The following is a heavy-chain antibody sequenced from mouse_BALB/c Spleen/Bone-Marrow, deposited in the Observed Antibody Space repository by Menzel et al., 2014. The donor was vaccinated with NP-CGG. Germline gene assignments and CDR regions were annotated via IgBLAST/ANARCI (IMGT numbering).Heavy chain of an antibody. J-gene: IGHJ2*01. CDR3: ARSGGYDGFSY. V-gene: IGHV1-7*01. Sequence: QVQLQQPGADLAKPGASVKMSCKASGYTFTSYWMHWVKQRPGQGLEWIGYINPSTGYTEYNQKFKDKATLTADKSSSTAYMQLSSLTSEDSAVYYCARSGGYDGFSYWGQGTTLTVSS. D-gene: IGHD2-2*01. CDR2: INPSTGYT. CDR1: GYTFTSYW.